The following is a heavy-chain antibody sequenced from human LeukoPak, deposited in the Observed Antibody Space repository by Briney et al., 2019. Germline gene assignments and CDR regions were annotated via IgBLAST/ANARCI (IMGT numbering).Heavy chain of an antibody. Sequence: PGGSLRLSCAASRFTFTSYAMSWVRQAPGKGLDWVSTISGSGGSTYYADSVKGRLTISRDNSKNTLYLQMNSLRAEDTAVYYCAKASRDSDAFDIWGQGTMVTVSS. CDR1: RFTFTSYA. D-gene: IGHD2-2*01. J-gene: IGHJ3*02. V-gene: IGHV3-23*01. CDR3: AKASRDSDAFDI. CDR2: ISGSGGST.